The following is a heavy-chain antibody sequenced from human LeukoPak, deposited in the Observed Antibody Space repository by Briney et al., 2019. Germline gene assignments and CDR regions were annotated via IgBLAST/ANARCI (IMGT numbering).Heavy chain of an antibody. CDR1: GFTFTNYW. CDR3: ARDPGSSAFDY. CDR2: IKQNESVK. D-gene: IGHD5/OR15-5a*01. Sequence: GGSLRLSCAASGFTFTNYWRTWVRQAPGKGREFVANIKQNESVKNYVDSVKGRFTISRDNAENSLHLQMNSLRVEDTAVYYCARDPGSSAFDYWGQGTLVTVSS. V-gene: IGHV3-7*01. J-gene: IGHJ4*02.